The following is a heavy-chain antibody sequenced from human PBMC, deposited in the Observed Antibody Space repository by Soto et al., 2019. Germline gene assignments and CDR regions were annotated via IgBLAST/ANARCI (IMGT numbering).Heavy chain of an antibody. CDR2: INAGNGNT. CDR3: AREDGYSPLGY. CDR1: GYTFTGYY. D-gene: IGHD4-4*01. J-gene: IGHJ4*02. V-gene: IGHV1-3*01. Sequence: ASVKVSCKASGYTFTGYYMHWVRQAPGQGLEWMGWINAGNGNTKYSQKFQGRVTITRDTSASTAYMELSSLRSEDTAVYYCAREDGYSPLGYWGQGTLVTVSS.